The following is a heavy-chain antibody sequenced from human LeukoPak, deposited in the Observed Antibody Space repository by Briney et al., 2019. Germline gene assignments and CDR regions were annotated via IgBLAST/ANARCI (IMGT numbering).Heavy chain of an antibody. V-gene: IGHV3-66*01. CDR2: FYSGGST. D-gene: IGHD6-13*01. CDR3: ASSSWSSEYFHY. Sequence: VGSLRLSCAASGFTISDNYMSWVRQAPGKGLEWVSVFYSGGSTRYADSVKGRFTISRDNSKNTLYLQLNSLRAEDTAVYFCASSSWSSEYFHYWGQGTLVTVSS. CDR1: GFTISDNY. J-gene: IGHJ1*01.